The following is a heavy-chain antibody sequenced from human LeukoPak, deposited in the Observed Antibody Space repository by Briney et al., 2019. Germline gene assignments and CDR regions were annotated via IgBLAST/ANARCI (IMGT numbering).Heavy chain of an antibody. V-gene: IGHV4-39*01. CDR1: GGSISSSSYY. D-gene: IGHD3-10*01. J-gene: IGHJ4*02. CDR3: ARLTQKYYGFDY. CDR2: IYYSGST. Sequence: SEALSLTCTVSGGSISSSSYYWGWIRQPPGKGLEWIGSIYYSGSTYYNPSLKSRVTISVDTSKNQFSLKLSSVTAADTAVYYCARLTQKYYGFDYWGQGTLVTVSS.